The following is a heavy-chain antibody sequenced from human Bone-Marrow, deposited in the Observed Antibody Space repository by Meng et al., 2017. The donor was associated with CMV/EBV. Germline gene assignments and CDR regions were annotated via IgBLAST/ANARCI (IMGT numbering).Heavy chain of an antibody. CDR1: GLTFDDYT. CDR2: ISWDGGST. J-gene: IGHJ4*02. D-gene: IGHD6-13*01. Sequence: SCAASGLTFDDYTMHWVRQAPGKGLEWVSLISWDGGSTYYADSVKGRFTISRDNSKNSLYLQMNSLRTEDTALYYCAKDERFRGVAAAGVFDYWGQGTLVTVSS. V-gene: IGHV3-43*01. CDR3: AKDERFRGVAAAGVFDY.